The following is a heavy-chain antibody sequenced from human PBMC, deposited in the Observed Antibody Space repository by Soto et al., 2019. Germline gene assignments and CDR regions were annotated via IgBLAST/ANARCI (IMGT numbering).Heavy chain of an antibody. Sequence: EVQLVESGGGLVKPGGSLRLSCAASGFTFSSYSMNWFRQAPGKGREWVSSISSSSSYIYYADSVKGRFTISRDNAKNSLYLQMNSLRAEDTAVYYCASPICSSTSCYPWGQGTLVTVSS. J-gene: IGHJ5*02. D-gene: IGHD2-2*01. V-gene: IGHV3-21*01. CDR2: ISSSSSYI. CDR1: GFTFSSYS. CDR3: ASPICSSTSCYP.